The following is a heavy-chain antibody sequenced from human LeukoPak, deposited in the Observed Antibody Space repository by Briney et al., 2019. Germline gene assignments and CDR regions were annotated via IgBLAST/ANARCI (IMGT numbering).Heavy chain of an antibody. CDR3: ARGDGSHSYAKGFDI. V-gene: IGHV4-31*03. J-gene: IGHJ3*02. CDR1: GDSMRTGGYY. Sequence: SETLSLTCRVSGDSMRTGGYYWTWIRQHPGKGLEWIGYIYYSGSTYYNPSLKSRISMSVDTSKNQFSVKLTSVTAADTAVYFCARGDGSHSYAKGFDIWGQGTLVTVSS. CDR2: IYYSGST. D-gene: IGHD3-16*01.